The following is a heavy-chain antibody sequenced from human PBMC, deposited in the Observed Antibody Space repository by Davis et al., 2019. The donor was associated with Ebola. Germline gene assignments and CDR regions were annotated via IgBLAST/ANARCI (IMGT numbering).Heavy chain of an antibody. J-gene: IGHJ6*02. Sequence: GESLKISCKASGYSFTTCWIGWVRQMPGKGLEWMGIIWPGDSETRYSPSFQGQVTISADKSISTAYLQWSSLQASDTAMYYCARRNFEQRGMDVWGQGTTVSVS. D-gene: IGHD6-25*01. V-gene: IGHV5-51*01. CDR1: GYSFTTCW. CDR2: IWPGDSET. CDR3: ARRNFEQRGMDV.